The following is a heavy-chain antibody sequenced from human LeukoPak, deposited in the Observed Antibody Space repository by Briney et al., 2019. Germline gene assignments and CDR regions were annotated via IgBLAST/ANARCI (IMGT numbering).Heavy chain of an antibody. Sequence: QPGGSLRLSCAASGFVVSSKYMSWIRQAPGKELEWVSVMYSGGTAFYADSVRGRFTISRDNSKNTLYLQMNSLRAEDTAVYYCAKSRPTYCGGDCPEGDYWGQGTLVTVSS. D-gene: IGHD2-21*02. J-gene: IGHJ4*02. CDR2: MYSGGTA. CDR3: AKSRPTYCGGDCPEGDY. V-gene: IGHV3-53*01. CDR1: GFVVSSKY.